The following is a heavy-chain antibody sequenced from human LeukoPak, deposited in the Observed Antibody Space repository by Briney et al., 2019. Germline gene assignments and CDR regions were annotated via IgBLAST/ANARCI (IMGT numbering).Heavy chain of an antibody. J-gene: IGHJ4*02. Sequence: ASVKVSCKSSGYTFTGYYMHWVRQAPGQGLEWMGWINPNSGGTNYAQKFQGRVTMTRDTSISTAYMELSRLRSHDTAVYYCARDILYCSGGSCYYDFDYWGQGTLVTVSS. V-gene: IGHV1-2*02. CDR3: ARDILYCSGGSCYYDFDY. CDR1: GYTFTGYY. CDR2: INPNSGGT. D-gene: IGHD2-15*01.